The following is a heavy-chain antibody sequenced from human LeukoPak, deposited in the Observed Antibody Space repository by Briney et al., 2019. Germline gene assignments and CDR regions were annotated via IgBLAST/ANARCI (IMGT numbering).Heavy chain of an antibody. Sequence: GGSLRLSCAASRFTFSSYSMNWVRQAPGKGLEWVSSISSSSSYIYYADSVKGRFTISRDNAKNSLYLQMNSLRAEDTAVYYCAREGRYYYGSGSFIAFDYWGQGTLVTVSS. V-gene: IGHV3-21*01. CDR3: AREGRYYYGSGSFIAFDY. D-gene: IGHD3-10*01. CDR1: RFTFSSYS. CDR2: ISSSSSYI. J-gene: IGHJ4*02.